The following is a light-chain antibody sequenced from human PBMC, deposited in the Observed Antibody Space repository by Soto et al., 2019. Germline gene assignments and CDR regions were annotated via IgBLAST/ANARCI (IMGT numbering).Light chain of an antibody. CDR1: QSVNTK. J-gene: IGKJ2*01. CDR2: SAS. CDR3: QQYDNWPPYT. V-gene: IGKV3-15*01. Sequence: EIVMTQSPATLSVSPGERATLSCRASQSVNTKLAWYQQKPGQPPRLLIYSASTRATGVPARFSGSGSGTDFILTISSLQSEDVAVYYCQQYDNWPPYTFGQGTKVDIK.